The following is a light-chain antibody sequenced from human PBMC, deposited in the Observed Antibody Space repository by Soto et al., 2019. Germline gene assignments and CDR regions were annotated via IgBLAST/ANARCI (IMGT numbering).Light chain of an antibody. CDR2: HAS. CDR3: QQYRWSPSIT. CDR1: QSVGNNY. Sequence: DIVLTQSPGTLSLSPGKRATLSCWASQSVGNNYLAWYQQKPGQAPRLLIYHASSRATGIPDRFSGSGSGTDFTLTISRLEPEHFSVYYCQQYRWSPSITFGQGTRLE. V-gene: IGKV3-20*01. J-gene: IGKJ5*01.